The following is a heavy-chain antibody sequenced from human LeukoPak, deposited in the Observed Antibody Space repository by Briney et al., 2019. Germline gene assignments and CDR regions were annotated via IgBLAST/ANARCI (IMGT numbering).Heavy chain of an antibody. V-gene: IGHV1-69*02. J-gene: IGHJ5*02. CDR2: IIPILGIA. CDR1: GGTFSSYT. Sequence: SVKVSCKASGGTFSSYTISWVRQAPGQGLEWMGRIIPILGIANYAQKFQGRVTITADKSTSTAYMELSSLRSEDTAVYYFARYYYDSSGYYHNWFAPWGRGTRVTVSS. CDR3: ARYYYDSSGYYHNWFAP. D-gene: IGHD3-22*01.